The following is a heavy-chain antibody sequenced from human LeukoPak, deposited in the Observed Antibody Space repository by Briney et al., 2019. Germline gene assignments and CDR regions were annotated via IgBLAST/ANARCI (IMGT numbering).Heavy chain of an antibody. V-gene: IGHV3-48*01. CDR2: ISSSGTTI. J-gene: IGHJ4*02. CDR3: AKDGGTHFDH. D-gene: IGHD1-26*01. Sequence: GGSLRLSCAASGFTFRTSGMNWARQAPGKGLEWVSYISSSGTTISYAQSVKGRFTITRDNAQNSLTLHMNTLRADDTAVYYCAKDGGTHFDHWGQGTLVTVPS. CDR1: GFTFRTSG.